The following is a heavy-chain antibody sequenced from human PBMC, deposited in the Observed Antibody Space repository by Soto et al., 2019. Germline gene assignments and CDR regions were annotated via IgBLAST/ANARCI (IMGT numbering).Heavy chain of an antibody. CDR3: ARLQLWLPNDY. Sequence: PSETLSLTCTVSGGSISSSSYYWGWIRQPPGKGLEWIGSIYYSGSTYYNPSLKSRVTISVDTSKNQSSLKLSSVTAADTAVYYCARLQLWLPNDYWGQGTRVTV. CDR1: GGSISSSSYY. D-gene: IGHD5-18*01. CDR2: IYYSGST. J-gene: IGHJ4*02. V-gene: IGHV4-39*01.